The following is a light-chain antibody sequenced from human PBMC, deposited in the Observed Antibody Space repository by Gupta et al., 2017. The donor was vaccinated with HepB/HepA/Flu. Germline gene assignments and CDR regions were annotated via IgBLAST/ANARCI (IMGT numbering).Light chain of an antibody. CDR1: QDISSW. Sequence: DIQMTQSPSSVSASVGDRVTITCRASQDISSWLAWYQQKPGKAPNLLIYAASTLQSGVPSRFSGSGSGTDFTLTISSRQPEDFATYYCQQANSFLGLTFGGGTMVEIK. J-gene: IGKJ4*01. CDR2: AAS. CDR3: QQANSFLGLT. V-gene: IGKV1-12*01.